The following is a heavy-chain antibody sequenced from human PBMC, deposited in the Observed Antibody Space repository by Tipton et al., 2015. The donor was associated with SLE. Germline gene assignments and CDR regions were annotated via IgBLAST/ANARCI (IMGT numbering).Heavy chain of an antibody. Sequence: SLRLSCAASGFTFSSYSMNWVRQAPGKGLEWVSYISSSSSTIYYADSVKGRFTISRDNAKNSLYLQMNSLRAEDTAVYYCARERSGSYYWGQGTLVTVSS. J-gene: IGHJ4*02. V-gene: IGHV3-48*01. D-gene: IGHD1-26*01. CDR1: GFTFSSYS. CDR3: ARERSGSYY. CDR2: ISSSSSTI.